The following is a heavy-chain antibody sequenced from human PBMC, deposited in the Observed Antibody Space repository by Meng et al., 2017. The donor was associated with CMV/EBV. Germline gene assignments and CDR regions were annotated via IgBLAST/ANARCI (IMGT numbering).Heavy chain of an antibody. CDR3: ARGKGDRVRYFDL. CDR1: AGSFSGYY. V-gene: IGHV4-34*01. D-gene: IGHD3-16*01. Sequence: CAVYAGSFSGYYWSWFRQPPGKGLEWIGEINHSGSTNYNPSLKSRVTISVDTSKNQFSLKLSSVTAADTAVYYCARGKGDRVRYFDLWGRGTLVTVSS. J-gene: IGHJ2*01. CDR2: INHSGST.